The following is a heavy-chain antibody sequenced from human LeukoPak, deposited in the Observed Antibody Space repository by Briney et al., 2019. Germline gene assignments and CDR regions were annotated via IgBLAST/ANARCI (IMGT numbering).Heavy chain of an antibody. J-gene: IGHJ3*02. V-gene: IGHV1-2*02. CDR1: GYTFPCYY. CDR2: INSKSGGT. Sequence: ASVQFSCHVSGYTFPCYYMHWVRQAPGQGMEWMGWINSKSGGTNYTQKFQGRVTMTRDTSISTAYMELSRLRSDDTAVYYCARGYCSSTSCYGLWGAFDIWGQGTMVTVSS. CDR3: ARGYCSSTSCYGLWGAFDI. D-gene: IGHD2-2*01.